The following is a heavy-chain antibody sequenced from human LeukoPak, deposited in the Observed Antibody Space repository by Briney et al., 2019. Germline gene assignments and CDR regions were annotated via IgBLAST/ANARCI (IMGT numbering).Heavy chain of an antibody. Sequence: GSLRLSCAASGFTFSSYSMNWVRQAPGKGLEGVSSIISSSSYIYYPDSVKGRFTLSRDNPKNSLYLQMNSLRAEDTAVYYCASTRGYSYGCLDYWGQGTLVTVSS. CDR2: IISSSSYI. CDR1: GFTFSSYS. J-gene: IGHJ4*02. D-gene: IGHD5-18*01. CDR3: ASTRGYSYGCLDY. V-gene: IGHV3-21*01.